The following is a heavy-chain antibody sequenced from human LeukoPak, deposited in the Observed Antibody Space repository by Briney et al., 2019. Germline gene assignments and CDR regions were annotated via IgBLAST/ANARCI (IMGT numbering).Heavy chain of an antibody. CDR1: GFTFSSYS. CDR3: ARGADSGYSSDN. J-gene: IGHJ4*02. CDR2: ISSSSSYI. D-gene: IGHD3-9*01. V-gene: IGHV3-21*01. Sequence: GSLRLSCAASGFTFSSYSMNWVRQAPGKGLEWVSSISSSSSYIYYADSVKGRFTISRDNAKNTLYLQMNSLRAEDTAVYYCARGADSGYSSDNWGQGTVVSVSS.